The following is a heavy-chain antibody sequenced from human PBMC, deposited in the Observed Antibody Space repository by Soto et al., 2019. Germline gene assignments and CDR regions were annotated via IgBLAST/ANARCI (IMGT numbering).Heavy chain of an antibody. CDR1: GFTFSSYE. D-gene: IGHD3-3*01. V-gene: IGHV3-48*03. Sequence: GGSLRLSCAASGFTFSSYEMNWVRQAPGKGLEWVSYISSSGSTIYYADSVKGRFTISRDNAKNSLYLQMNSLRAEDTAVYYCAVTYYDFWSGYSYGMDVWGQGTTVTVSS. J-gene: IGHJ6*02. CDR3: AVTYYDFWSGYSYGMDV. CDR2: ISSSGSTI.